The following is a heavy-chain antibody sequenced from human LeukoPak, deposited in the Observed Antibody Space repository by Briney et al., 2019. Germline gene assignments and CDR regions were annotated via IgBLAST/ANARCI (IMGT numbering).Heavy chain of an antibody. Sequence: PSETLSLTCTVSGGSISSGGYYWSWIRQPPGKGLEWIGYIYHSGSTYYNPSLKSRVTISVDTSKNQFSLKLSSVTAADTAVYYCARFIRDWPMTTVTNAGYFDYWGQGTLVTVSS. CDR3: ARFIRDWPMTTVTNAGYFDY. CDR1: GGSISSGGYY. D-gene: IGHD4-11*01. J-gene: IGHJ4*02. V-gene: IGHV4-30-2*01. CDR2: IYHSGST.